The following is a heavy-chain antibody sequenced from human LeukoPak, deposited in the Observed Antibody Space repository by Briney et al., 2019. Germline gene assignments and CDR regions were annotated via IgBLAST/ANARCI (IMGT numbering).Heavy chain of an antibody. J-gene: IGHJ4*02. CDR1: GFTVSSNY. D-gene: IGHD3-22*01. CDR2: IYSGGST. V-gene: IGHV3-66*01. CDR3: AKKGYYDGSGYYMYYFDH. Sequence: GGSLRLSCAASGFTVSSNYMSWVRQAPGKGLEWVSVIYSGGSTYYADSVKGRFTISRDNSKNALYLQMNSLRAEDTAVYYCAKKGYYDGSGYYMYYFDHWGQGTLVTVSS.